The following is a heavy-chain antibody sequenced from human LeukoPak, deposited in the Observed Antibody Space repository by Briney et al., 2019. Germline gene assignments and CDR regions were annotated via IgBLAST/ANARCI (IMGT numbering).Heavy chain of an antibody. CDR3: TRDHITSWQIDF. D-gene: IGHD2-2*01. CDR2: VRPGDGPT. J-gene: IGHJ4*02. Sequence: GGSLRLSCAASGFTFSTYWMSWVRRALGKGLEWVSHVRPGDGPTTYAESVKGRFTISRDNSKNTVSLQMNSLRVEDTAVYYCTRDHITSWQIDFWGQGTMVTVSS. CDR1: GFTFSTYW. V-gene: IGHV3-23*01.